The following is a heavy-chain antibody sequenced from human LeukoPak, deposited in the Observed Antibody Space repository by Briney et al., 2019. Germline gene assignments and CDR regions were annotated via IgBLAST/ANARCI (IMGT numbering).Heavy chain of an antibody. Sequence: GGSLRLSCAASGFTFSDYYMSWIRQAPGKGLEWGSYISSSGGTIYYADSVKGRFTISRDNAKNSLYLQMNSLRAEDTAVYYCAKLVATIGVFGYMDVWGKGTTVTVSS. CDR2: ISSSGGTI. D-gene: IGHD5-12*01. J-gene: IGHJ6*03. CDR1: GFTFSDYY. CDR3: AKLVATIGVFGYMDV. V-gene: IGHV3-11*01.